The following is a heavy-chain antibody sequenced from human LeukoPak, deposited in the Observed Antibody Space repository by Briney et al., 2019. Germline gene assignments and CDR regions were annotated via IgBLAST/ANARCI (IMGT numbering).Heavy chain of an antibody. Sequence: ASVKVSCKTSGYTFINYGINWVRQAPGQGLEWMGWISAHDGNTKYAQQYQGRVTMTTDTSTSTVFMELRSLRFDDTAVYYCARQSSTSWHVPDYWGQGTLVTVSS. CDR2: ISAHDGNT. CDR3: ARQSSTSWHVPDY. V-gene: IGHV1-18*01. D-gene: IGHD2-2*01. J-gene: IGHJ4*02. CDR1: GYTFINYG.